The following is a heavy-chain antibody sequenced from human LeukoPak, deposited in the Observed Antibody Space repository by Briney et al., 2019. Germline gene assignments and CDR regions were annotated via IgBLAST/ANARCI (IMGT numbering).Heavy chain of an antibody. V-gene: IGHV3-13*04. D-gene: IGHD3-10*01. CDR3: ARASGDGSGSYYNFAFDI. Sequence: GGSLRLSCAASGFTFRSYDMHWVRQATGKGLEWVSVIGTAGDTYYPGSVKGRFTISRENAKNSLYLQMNSLRAGDTAVYYCARASGDGSGSYYNFAFDIWGRGTMVTVSS. CDR2: IGTAGDT. CDR1: GFTFRSYD. J-gene: IGHJ3*02.